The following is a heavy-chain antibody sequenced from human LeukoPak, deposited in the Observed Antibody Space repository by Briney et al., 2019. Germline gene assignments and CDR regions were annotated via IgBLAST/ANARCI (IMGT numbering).Heavy chain of an antibody. Sequence: GRSLRLSCAASGFSFSKYGMPWVRQAPGKGLGWVAVISHDGSNKYYADSVKGRFTISRDNSKNTLYLQMNSLRAEETAVYYCAGDGHTGMAVYHFDYWGQGALVTVSS. D-gene: IGHD5-18*01. CDR3: AGDGHTGMAVYHFDY. CDR2: ISHDGSNK. V-gene: IGHV3-30*03. J-gene: IGHJ4*02. CDR1: GFSFSKYG.